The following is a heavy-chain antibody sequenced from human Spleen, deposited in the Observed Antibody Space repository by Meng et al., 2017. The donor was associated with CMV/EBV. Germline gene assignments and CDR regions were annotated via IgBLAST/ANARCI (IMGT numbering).Heavy chain of an antibody. CDR3: ARDCGGDCPYYYYGMDV. CDR2: ISSSGSTI. D-gene: IGHD2-21*01. J-gene: IGHJ6*02. V-gene: IGHV3-48*04. Sequence: GESLKISCAASGFTFISYAMSWVRQAPGKGLEWVSYISSSGSTIYYADSVKGRFTISRDNAKNSLYLQMNSLRAEDTAVYYCARDCGGDCPYYYYGMDVWGQGTTVTVSS. CDR1: GFTFISYA.